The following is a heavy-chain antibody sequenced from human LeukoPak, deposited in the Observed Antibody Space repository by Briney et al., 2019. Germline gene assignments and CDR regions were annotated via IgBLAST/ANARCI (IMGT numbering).Heavy chain of an antibody. CDR3: ARGRSRRYYYDSSGYYPRYYFDY. Sequence: SETLPLTCAVYGGSFSGYYWSWIRQPPGKGLEWIGEINHSGSTNYNPSLKSRVTISVDTSKNQFSLKLSSVTAADTAVYYCARGRSRRYYYDSSGYYPRYYFDYWGQGTLVTVSS. CDR2: INHSGST. CDR1: GGSFSGYY. D-gene: IGHD3-22*01. J-gene: IGHJ4*02. V-gene: IGHV4-34*01.